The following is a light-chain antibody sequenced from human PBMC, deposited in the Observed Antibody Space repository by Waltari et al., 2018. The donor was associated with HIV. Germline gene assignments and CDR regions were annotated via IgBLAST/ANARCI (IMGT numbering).Light chain of an antibody. CDR1: SSDVGHYNY. CDR3: SSYAGRDTPNWV. J-gene: IGLJ3*02. V-gene: IGLV2-11*01. CDR2: DVN. Sequence: QSALTQPRSVSESPGQSVTISCTGTSSDVGHYNYVSWYRQYPGTDTKLIIFDVNKRPSGIPDRFSGSKSGNTASLTISGLQGEDEADYYCSSYAGRDTPNWVFGGGTKLTVL.